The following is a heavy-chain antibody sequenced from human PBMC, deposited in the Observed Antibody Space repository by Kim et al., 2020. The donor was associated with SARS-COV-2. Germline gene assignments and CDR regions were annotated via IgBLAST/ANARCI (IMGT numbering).Heavy chain of an antibody. D-gene: IGHD2-15*01. CDR3: ARLAGPYYYYGMDV. J-gene: IGHJ6*02. V-gene: IGHV4-34*01. Sequence: PSLTGRVTIAVDPSKNQFSLKLSSVTAADTAVYYCARLAGPYYYYGMDVWGQGTTVTVSS.